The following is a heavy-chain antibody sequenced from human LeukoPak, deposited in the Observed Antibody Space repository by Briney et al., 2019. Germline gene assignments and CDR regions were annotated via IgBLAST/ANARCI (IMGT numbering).Heavy chain of an antibody. J-gene: IGHJ4*02. CDR1: GGSFSGYY. V-gene: IGHV4-34*01. D-gene: IGHD6-19*01. CDR2: INHSGST. CDR3: ASRSAVAGLDY. Sequence: SETLSLTCAVYGGSFSGYYWTWIRQPPGKGLEWIGEINHSGSTNYNPSLKSRVTISLDTSKNQFSLKLSSVTAADTAVYYCASRSAVAGLDYWGQGTLVTVSS.